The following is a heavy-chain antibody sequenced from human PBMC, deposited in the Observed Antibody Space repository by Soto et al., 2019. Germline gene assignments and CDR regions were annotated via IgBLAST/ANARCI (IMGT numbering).Heavy chain of an antibody. Sequence: GGSLRLSCAASGFTFSSYSMNWVRQAPGKGLEWVSSISSSSSYIYYADSVKGRFTISRDNAKNSLYLQMNSLRAEDTAVYYCARDAEITIFGVVTSSTHYYYYYGMDVWGQGTTVTVSS. D-gene: IGHD3-3*01. V-gene: IGHV3-21*01. CDR1: GFTFSSYS. J-gene: IGHJ6*02. CDR3: ARDAEITIFGVVTSSTHYYYYYGMDV. CDR2: ISSSSSYI.